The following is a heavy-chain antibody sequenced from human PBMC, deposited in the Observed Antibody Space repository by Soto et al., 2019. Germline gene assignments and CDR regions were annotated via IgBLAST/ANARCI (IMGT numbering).Heavy chain of an antibody. CDR3: AKDTGRGGGIVFDY. Sequence: EVQLLESGGGLVQPGGSLRLSCAPSGFIFSNYAMSWVRQARWKGLEWVSAISGSGADTYYTESLKGRFTISRDNFKNTLYLQINSLRAEGTAVYYCAKDTGRGGGIVFDYWGQGTLVTVSS. CDR1: GFIFSNYA. J-gene: IGHJ4*02. D-gene: IGHD2-15*01. V-gene: IGHV3-23*01. CDR2: ISGSGADT.